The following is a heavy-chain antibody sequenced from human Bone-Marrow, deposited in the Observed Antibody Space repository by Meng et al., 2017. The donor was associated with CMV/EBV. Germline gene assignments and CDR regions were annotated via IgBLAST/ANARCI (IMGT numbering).Heavy chain of an antibody. Sequence: SETLSLTCTVSGGSISSSSYYWGWIRQPPGKGLEWIGSIYYSGSTYYNPSLKSRVTISVDTSKNQFSLKLSSVTAADTAVYYCARGFHGYDTLGWFDPWGQGTLVTVSS. J-gene: IGHJ5*02. D-gene: IGHD3-22*01. V-gene: IGHV4-39*01. CDR3: ARGFHGYDTLGWFDP. CDR1: GGSISSSSYY. CDR2: IYYSGST.